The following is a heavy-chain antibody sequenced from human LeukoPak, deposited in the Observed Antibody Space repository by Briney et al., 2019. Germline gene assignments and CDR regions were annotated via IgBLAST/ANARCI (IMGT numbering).Heavy chain of an antibody. CDR1: GGSISGYF. CDR3: ARDGATAGRRDAFDI. Sequence: SETLSLTCTVSGGSISGYFWSWIRQPPGKGLEWIGYIHYSGSTNYNPSLNSRVTISVDTSKNQFSLRLSSVTAADTAVYYCARDGATAGRRDAFDIWGQGTMVTVSS. V-gene: IGHV4-59*01. J-gene: IGHJ3*02. D-gene: IGHD6-25*01. CDR2: IHYSGST.